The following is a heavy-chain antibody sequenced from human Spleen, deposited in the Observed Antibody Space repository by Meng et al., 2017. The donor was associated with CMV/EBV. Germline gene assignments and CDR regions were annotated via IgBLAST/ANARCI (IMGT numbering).Heavy chain of an antibody. CDR3: ATEREYYYGMDV. CDR2: IYYSGST. Sequence: SETLSLTCTVSGGSITSTTNYWDWIRQPPGKGLEWIGSIYYSGSTYYNPSIKSRVTISVDTSKNQFSLKVNSVTAADTAVYYCATEREYYYGMDVWGQGTTVTVSS. CDR1: GGSITSTTNY. J-gene: IGHJ6*02. D-gene: IGHD5-24*01. V-gene: IGHV4-39*07.